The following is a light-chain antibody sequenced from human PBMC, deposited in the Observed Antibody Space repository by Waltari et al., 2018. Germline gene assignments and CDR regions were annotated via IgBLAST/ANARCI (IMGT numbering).Light chain of an antibody. CDR2: DVS. V-gene: IGLV2-14*03. J-gene: IGLJ3*02. CDR3: SSYTSSLTLV. CDR1: SNDVGGYTY. Sequence: QSALTQPASVSGSPGQSITISCTGTSNDVGGYTYVSWYQQHPGKAPKLMIYDVSNRPSGGSNRFSGSKSGNTASLTISGLQAEDEADYYCSSYTSSLTLVFGGGTKLTVL.